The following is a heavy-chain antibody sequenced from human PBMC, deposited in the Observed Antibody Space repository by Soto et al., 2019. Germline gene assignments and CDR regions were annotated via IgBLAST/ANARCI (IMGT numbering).Heavy chain of an antibody. J-gene: IGHJ6*02. CDR3: AKGGFWVHYGMDV. Sequence: EVQLLESGGGLVQPGGSMRLSCAASGSNFDSYAMNWVRQAPGKGLEWVSAISRDGGTTFYADSVKGRFTISRDNSENTLYMEMNSLRLEDTAVYYCAKGGFWVHYGMDVWGQGTTVTVSS. CDR2: ISRDGGTT. CDR1: GSNFDSYA. D-gene: IGHD3-16*01. V-gene: IGHV3-23*01.